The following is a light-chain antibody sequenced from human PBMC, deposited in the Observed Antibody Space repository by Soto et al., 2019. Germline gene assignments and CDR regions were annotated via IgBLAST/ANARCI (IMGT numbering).Light chain of an antibody. CDR1: EDISSY. J-gene: IGKJ5*01. CDR2: AAS. V-gene: IGKV1-9*01. CDR3: QQFKNYPIT. Sequence: IQLTQSPSSLSASVGDRVTFTCRASEDISSYLVWYQQKPGAAPKLLIYAASALHSGVPPRFSGSGSGTDFTLTISSLHPEDFAIYFCQQFKNYPITFGQGTRLQIK.